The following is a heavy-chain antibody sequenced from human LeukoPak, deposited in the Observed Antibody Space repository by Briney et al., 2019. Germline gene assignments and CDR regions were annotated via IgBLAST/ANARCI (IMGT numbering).Heavy chain of an antibody. V-gene: IGHV1-2*02. Sequence: ASVKVSCKASGYTFTDYYLHWVRQAPRQGPEWMGWINPNSGATYYLQKFQGRITMTRDTSISTAYMELNRLISDDTAVYYCARVVEVGVPGFQNWGQGTLVTVSS. D-gene: IGHD3-22*01. CDR3: ARVVEVGVPGFQN. CDR1: GYTFTDYY. J-gene: IGHJ1*01. CDR2: INPNSGAT.